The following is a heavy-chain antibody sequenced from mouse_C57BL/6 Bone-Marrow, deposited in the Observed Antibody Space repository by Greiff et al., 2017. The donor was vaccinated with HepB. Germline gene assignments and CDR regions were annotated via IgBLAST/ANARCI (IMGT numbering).Heavy chain of an antibody. J-gene: IGHJ4*01. CDR1: GYTFTDHT. CDR3: ARGRGAYAMDY. Sequence: VKLQESDAELVKPGASVKISCKVSGYTFTDHTIHRMKQRPEQGLEWIGYIYPRDGSTKYNEKFKGKATLTADKSSSTAYMQLNSLTSEDAAVYFCARGRGAYAMDYWGQGTSVTVSS. V-gene: IGHV1-78*01. CDR2: IYPRDGST.